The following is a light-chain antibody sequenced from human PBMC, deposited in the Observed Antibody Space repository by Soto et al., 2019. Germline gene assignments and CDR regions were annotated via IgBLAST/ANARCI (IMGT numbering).Light chain of an antibody. V-gene: IGKV3-20*01. CDR1: QTISKNY. Sequence: EIVLTQSPGTLSLSPGERATLSCRASQTISKNYLAWYQQKPGQAPRPLIYHASTRAAGIPDRFSSSGSGTDFTLTISRLEPEDFAVYFCQQYASSPLTFGGGTKVEI. CDR2: HAS. CDR3: QQYASSPLT. J-gene: IGKJ4*01.